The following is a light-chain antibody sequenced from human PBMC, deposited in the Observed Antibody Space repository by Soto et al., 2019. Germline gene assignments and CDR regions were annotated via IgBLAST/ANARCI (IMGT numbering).Light chain of an antibody. V-gene: IGKV3-15*01. CDR1: QSVSSN. CDR2: VAS. CDR3: KKYNVWPLT. J-gene: IGKJ4*01. Sequence: EIVMTQSPAPLSVSPGERATLSCRASQSVSSNLAWYQQKPGQTPKLLIYVASTRATGIPASFTGSGSATEFTLTISSLQSEDFAVYYCKKYNVWPLTCGGGTKVEFK.